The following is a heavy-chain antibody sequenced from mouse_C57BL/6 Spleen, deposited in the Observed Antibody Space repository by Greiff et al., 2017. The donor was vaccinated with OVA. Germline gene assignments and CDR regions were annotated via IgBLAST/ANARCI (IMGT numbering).Heavy chain of an antibody. J-gene: IGHJ4*01. CDR2: IRNKANGYTT. D-gene: IGHD2-1*01. CDR3: ARYIYGNYAIGD. V-gene: IGHV7-3*01. CDR1: GFTFTDYY. Sequence: EVKLMESGGGLVQPGGSLSLSCAASGFTFTDYYMSWVRQPPGKALEWLGFIRNKANGYTTEYSASVKGRFTISRDNSQSILYLQMNTLRAEDSATYYCARYIYGNYAIGDWGQGTSVTVAS.